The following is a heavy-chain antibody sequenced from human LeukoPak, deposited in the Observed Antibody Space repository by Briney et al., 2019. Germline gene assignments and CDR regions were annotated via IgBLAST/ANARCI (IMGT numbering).Heavy chain of an antibody. CDR3: ARDLLQNNWFDP. CDR2: INPTGGTT. J-gene: IGHJ5*02. CDR1: GYTFTSYY. D-gene: IGHD2/OR15-2a*01. V-gene: IGHV1-46*01. Sequence: ASVKVSFKASGYTFTSYYLYWVRQAPGQGLEWMGIINPTGGTTRYAQKFQGRVTLTRDTSTNTVYMELRSLRSEDTAVYYCARDLLQNNWFDPWGQGTLVTVSS.